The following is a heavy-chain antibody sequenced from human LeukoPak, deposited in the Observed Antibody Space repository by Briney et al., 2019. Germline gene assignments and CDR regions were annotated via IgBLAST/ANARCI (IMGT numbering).Heavy chain of an antibody. CDR3: ATSRGVLTPFDY. J-gene: IGHJ4*02. D-gene: IGHD3-10*01. V-gene: IGHV4-61*05. CDR1: GGSISSSSYY. Sequence: SETLSLTCTVSGGSISSSSYYWGWIRQPPGKGLEWIGYFYYSGSTNYNPSLKRRVTISGDTSKNQFSLKLNSVTAADTAVYYCATSRGVLTPFDYWGQGTLVTVSS. CDR2: FYYSGST.